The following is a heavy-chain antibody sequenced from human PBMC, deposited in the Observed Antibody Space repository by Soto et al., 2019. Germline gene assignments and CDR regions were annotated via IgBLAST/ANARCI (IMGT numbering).Heavy chain of an antibody. Sequence: QVQLVQSGAEVKKPGASVKVSCKASGYTFTSYGISWVRQAPGQGLEWMGWISAYNGNTNYAQKLQGRVTMTTDTSTSTAYMELRSLRSDDTAVYYCARDSSYDLLTGPAKPYYYSYGMDVWGQGTTVTVSS. CDR3: ARDSSYDLLTGPAKPYYYSYGMDV. D-gene: IGHD3-9*01. CDR2: ISAYNGNT. V-gene: IGHV1-18*04. CDR1: GYTFTSYG. J-gene: IGHJ6*02.